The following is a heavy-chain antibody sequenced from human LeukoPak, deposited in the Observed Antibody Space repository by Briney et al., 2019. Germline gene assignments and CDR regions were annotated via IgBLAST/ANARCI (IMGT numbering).Heavy chain of an antibody. J-gene: IGHJ3*02. V-gene: IGHV1-2*02. D-gene: IGHD6-19*01. CDR2: INPNSGNT. CDR1: GYTFTGYY. Sequence: ASVKVSCKASGYTFTGYYMHWVRQAPGQGLEWMGWINPNSGNTNYAQKFQERVTITRDMSTSTAYMELSSLRSEDTAVYYCAAALSGKAVAGMMAFDIWGQGTMVTVSS. CDR3: AAALSGKAVAGMMAFDI.